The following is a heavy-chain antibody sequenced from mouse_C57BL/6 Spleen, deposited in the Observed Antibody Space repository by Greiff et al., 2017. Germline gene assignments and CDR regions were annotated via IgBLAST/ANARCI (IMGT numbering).Heavy chain of an antibody. D-gene: IGHD1-1*01. CDR3: ARHYGSSDVGYFDV. CDR1: GYAFSSSW. J-gene: IGHJ1*03. V-gene: IGHV1-82*01. Sequence: VKLMESGPELVKPGASVKISCKASGYAFSSSWMNWVKQRPGKGLEWIGLIYPGDGDTNYNGKFKGKATLTADKSSSTAYMQLSSLTSEDSAVYFCARHYGSSDVGYFDVWGTGTTVTVSS. CDR2: IYPGDGDT.